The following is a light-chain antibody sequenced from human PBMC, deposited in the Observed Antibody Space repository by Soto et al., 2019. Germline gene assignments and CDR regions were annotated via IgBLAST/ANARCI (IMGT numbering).Light chain of an antibody. CDR2: SNN. CDR3: AAWDDSLNGPV. CDR1: SSNIGSDT. J-gene: IGLJ2*01. V-gene: IGLV1-44*01. Sequence: QAVVTQPPSASGTPGQRVTISCSGSSSNIGSDTVKWYQHLPGTAPKLLIYSNNQRPSGVPDRFSGSKSGTSASLAISGLQSEEEADYYCAAWDDSLNGPVFGGGTKLTVL.